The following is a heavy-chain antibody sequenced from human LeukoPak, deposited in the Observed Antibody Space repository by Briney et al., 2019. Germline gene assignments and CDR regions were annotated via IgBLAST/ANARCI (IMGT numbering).Heavy chain of an antibody. V-gene: IGHV3-23*01. CDR2: IGDSGGRT. Sequence: GGSLRLSCAASGITLTNYGMSWVRQAPGKGLEWVAGIGDSGGRTTNADSVKGRFTISRDNPMNTLYLQMNSLRAEDTAVYFCAKRGVVVRVILVGFHKEAYYFDSWGQGALVTVSS. CDR1: GITLTNYG. D-gene: IGHD3-10*01. CDR3: AKRGVVVRVILVGFHKEAYYFDS. J-gene: IGHJ4*02.